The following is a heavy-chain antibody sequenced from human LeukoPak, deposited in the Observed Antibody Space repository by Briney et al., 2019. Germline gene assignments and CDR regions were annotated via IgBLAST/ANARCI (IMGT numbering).Heavy chain of an antibody. V-gene: IGHV3-21*01. Sequence: GGSLRLPCAASGFTFSSYSMNWVRQAPGKGLEWVSSTSSSSSYIYYADSVKGRFTISRDNAKNSLYLQMNSLRAEDTAVYYCARGSITMIVSWFDPWGQGTLVTVSS. D-gene: IGHD3-22*01. CDR1: GFTFSSYS. CDR2: TSSSSSYI. J-gene: IGHJ5*02. CDR3: ARGSITMIVSWFDP.